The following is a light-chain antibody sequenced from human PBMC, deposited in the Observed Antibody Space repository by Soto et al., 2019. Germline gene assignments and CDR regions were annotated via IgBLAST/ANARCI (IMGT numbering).Light chain of an antibody. CDR3: QQYNNWPLT. CDR2: GAS. Sequence: EIVMTQSPVTLCVFLGERATLSCRASQSVRINLAWYQQKAGQAPRLLIYGASTRATGIPARFSGSGSGTEFTLTISGLQSEDFAVYYCQQYNNWPLTFGQGTRLEIK. V-gene: IGKV3D-15*01. J-gene: IGKJ5*01. CDR1: QSVRIN.